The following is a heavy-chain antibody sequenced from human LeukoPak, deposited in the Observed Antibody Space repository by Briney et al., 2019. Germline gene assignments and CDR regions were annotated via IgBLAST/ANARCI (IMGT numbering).Heavy chain of an antibody. J-gene: IGHJ4*02. CDR3: AKHPNWDRGY. D-gene: IGHD3-10*01. Sequence: GGSLRLSCATSGFTFSSYTMTWVRQAPGKGLEYVSGIGTSAGSTIYADSVKGRFTISRDNSKNTVYLQMDSLRVEDTAVYYCAKHPNWDRGYWGQGTMVSVSS. CDR1: GFTFSSYT. V-gene: IGHV3-23*01. CDR2: IGTSAGST.